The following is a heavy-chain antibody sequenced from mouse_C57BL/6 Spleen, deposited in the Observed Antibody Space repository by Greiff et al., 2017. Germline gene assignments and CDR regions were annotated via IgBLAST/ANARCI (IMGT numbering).Heavy chain of an antibody. V-gene: IGHV1-80*01. CDR3: ARLGDYDGAYYFDY. Sequence: QVQLQQSGAELVKPGASVKISCKASGYAFSSYWMNWVKQRPGKGLEWIGQIYPGDGDTNYNGKFKGKATLTADKSSSTAYMQLSSLTSEDSAVYFCARLGDYDGAYYFDYWGQGTTLTVSS. CDR1: GYAFSSYW. CDR2: IYPGDGDT. J-gene: IGHJ2*01. D-gene: IGHD2-4*01.